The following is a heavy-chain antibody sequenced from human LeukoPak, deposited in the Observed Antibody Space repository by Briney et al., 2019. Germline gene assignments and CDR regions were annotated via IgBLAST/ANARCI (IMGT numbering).Heavy chain of an antibody. Sequence: SSETLSLTCAVYGGSFSGYYWSWIRQPPGKGLEWIGEINHSGNTNYNPSHKSRVTISVDTSKNQFSLKLSSVTAADTAVYYCARKRRYSSSWYPDYWGQGTLVTVSS. CDR2: INHSGNT. CDR1: GGSFSGYY. J-gene: IGHJ4*02. D-gene: IGHD6-13*01. V-gene: IGHV4-34*01. CDR3: ARKRRYSSSWYPDY.